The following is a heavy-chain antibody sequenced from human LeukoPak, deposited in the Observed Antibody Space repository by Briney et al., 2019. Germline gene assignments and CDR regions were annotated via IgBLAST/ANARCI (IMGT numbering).Heavy chain of an antibody. CDR3: ARDGAYCGGDCYFDY. V-gene: IGHV3-21*01. D-gene: IGHD2-21*02. CDR2: ISSSSSYI. Sequence: GGSLRLSCAASGFTFSSYSMNWVRQAPGKGLEWVSSISSSSSYIYYADSVKGRFTISRDNAKNSLYLQMNSLRAEDTAVYYCARDGAYCGGDCYFDYWGQGTLVTVSP. CDR1: GFTFSSYS. J-gene: IGHJ4*02.